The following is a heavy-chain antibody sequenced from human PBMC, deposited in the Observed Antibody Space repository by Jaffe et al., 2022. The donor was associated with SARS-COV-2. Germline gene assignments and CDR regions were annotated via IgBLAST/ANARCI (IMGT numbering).Heavy chain of an antibody. CDR3: ARGDVLGPLLWERTFDY. J-gene: IGHJ4*02. Sequence: QVQLVQSGAEVKKPGASVKVSCKASGYTFTSYAMHWVRQAPGQRLEWMGWINAGNGNTKYSQKFQGRVTITRDTSASTAYMELSSLRSEDTAVYYCARGDVLGPLLWERTFDYWGQGTLVTVSS. CDR2: INAGNGNT. D-gene: IGHD2-2*01. CDR1: GYTFTSYA. V-gene: IGHV1-3*01.